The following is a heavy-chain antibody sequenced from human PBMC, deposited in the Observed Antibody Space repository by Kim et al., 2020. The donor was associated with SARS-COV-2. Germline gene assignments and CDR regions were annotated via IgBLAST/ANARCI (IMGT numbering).Heavy chain of an antibody. J-gene: IGHJ6*02. D-gene: IGHD6-13*01. Sequence: GGSLRLSCAASGFTFSSYAMHWVRQAPGKGLEYVSAISSNGGSTYYANSVKGRFTISRDNSKNTLYLQMGSLRAEDMAVYYCASSSVGSSSWYPDYYYGMDVWGQGTTVTVSS. V-gene: IGHV3-64*01. CDR3: ASSSVGSSSWYPDYYYGMDV. CDR2: ISSNGGST. CDR1: GFTFSSYA.